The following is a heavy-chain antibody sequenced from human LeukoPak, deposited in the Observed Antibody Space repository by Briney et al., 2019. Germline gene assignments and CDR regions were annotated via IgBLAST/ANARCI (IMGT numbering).Heavy chain of an antibody. CDR1: GGSISSGGYS. CDR2: IYHSGST. CDR3: ARASSGWPHYYFDY. J-gene: IGHJ4*02. Sequence: KPSETLSLTCAVSGGSISSGGYSWSWIRQPPGKGLEWIGYIYHSGSTYYNPSLKSRVTISVDRSKNQFSLKLSSVTAADTAVYYCARASSGWPHYYFDYWGQGTLVTVSS. V-gene: IGHV4-30-2*01. D-gene: IGHD6-19*01.